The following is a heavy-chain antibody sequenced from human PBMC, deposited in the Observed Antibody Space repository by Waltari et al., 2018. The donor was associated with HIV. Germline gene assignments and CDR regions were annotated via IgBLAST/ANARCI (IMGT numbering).Heavy chain of an antibody. CDR3: ARLTDSSSSGWFDP. J-gene: IGHJ5*02. Sequence: QVQLVQSGAEVKKPGSSVKVSCKASGGTFSSYAISWVRQAPGQGLEWMGRIIPILGIANYAQKFQGRVTITADKSTSTAYMELSSLRSEDTAVYYCARLTDSSSSGWFDPWGQGTLVTVSS. D-gene: IGHD6-6*01. V-gene: IGHV1-69*04. CDR1: GGTFSSYA. CDR2: IIPILGIA.